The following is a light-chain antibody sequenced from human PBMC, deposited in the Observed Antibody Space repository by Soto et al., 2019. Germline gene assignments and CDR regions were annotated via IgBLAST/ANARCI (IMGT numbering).Light chain of an antibody. J-gene: IGLJ2*01. CDR2: GNS. CDR1: SSNIGAGYD. V-gene: IGLV1-40*01. CDR3: QSYYSSLGAPYV. Sequence: QSVLTQPPSVSGAPGQRVTISCTGSSSNIGAGYDVHWYQQLPGTAPKLLIYGNSNRPSGVPDRFSGSNSGTSASLAITALQAEDEDDYDCQSYYSSLGAPYVFGAGTKLTVL.